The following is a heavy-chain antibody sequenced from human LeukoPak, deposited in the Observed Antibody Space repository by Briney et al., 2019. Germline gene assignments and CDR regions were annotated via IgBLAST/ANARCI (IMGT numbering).Heavy chain of an antibody. CDR2: ISXTXXXX. Sequence: PGGSLRLSCAXXGXXXXXXXXXXXXXXPXXGLEWVAVISXTXXXXXYAASVKGRVTISRDDGKNTLYLHMNSLRDDDTAVYYCATDQRYAFDYWGQGILVTVSS. J-gene: IGHJ4*02. CDR1: GXXXXXXX. V-gene: IGHV3-33*05. CDR3: ATDQRYAFDY. D-gene: IGHD3-9*01.